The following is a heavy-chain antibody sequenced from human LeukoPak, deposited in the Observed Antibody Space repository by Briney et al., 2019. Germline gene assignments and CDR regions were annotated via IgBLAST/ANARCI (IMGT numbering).Heavy chain of an antibody. CDR3: AKSPSVYTSRSYYMDV. CDR2: ISYDGSNK. J-gene: IGHJ6*03. D-gene: IGHD6-13*01. Sequence: PGGSLRLSCAASGFTFSSYCMHWVRQAPGKGLEWVAVISYDGSNKYYADSVKGRFTISRDNSKNTLYLQMNGLRAEDTAVYYCAKSPSVYTSRSYYMDVWGKGTTVTISS. V-gene: IGHV3-30*18. CDR1: GFTFSSYC.